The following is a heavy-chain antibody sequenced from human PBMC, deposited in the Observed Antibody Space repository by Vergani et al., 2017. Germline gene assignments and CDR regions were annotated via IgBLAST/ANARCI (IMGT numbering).Heavy chain of an antibody. CDR2: ISSSSSYI. CDR1: GFTFSSYS. CDR3: ARVVAIAVAARDAFDI. D-gene: IGHD6-19*01. J-gene: IGHJ3*02. V-gene: IGHV3-21*01. Sequence: EVQLVESGGGLVKPGGSLRLSCAASGFTFSSYSMNWVRQAPGKGLEWVSSISSSSSYIYYADSVKGRFTISRDNAKNSLYLQMNSLRAEDTAVYYCARVVAIAVAARDAFDIWGQGTMVTVSS.